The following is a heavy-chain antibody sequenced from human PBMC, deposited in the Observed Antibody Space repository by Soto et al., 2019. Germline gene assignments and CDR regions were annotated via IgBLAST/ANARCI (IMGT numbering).Heavy chain of an antibody. V-gene: IGHV3-66*01. CDR2: IYSGGST. J-gene: IGHJ1*01. D-gene: IGHD6-19*01. CDR1: GFTVSSNY. Sequence: AGGSLRLSCAASGFTVSSNYMSWVRQAPGKGLEWVSVIYSGGSTYYADSVKGRFTISRDNSKNTLYLQMNSLRAEDTAVYYCARDRIAVAGNTEYFQHWGQGTLVTVSS. CDR3: ARDRIAVAGNTEYFQH.